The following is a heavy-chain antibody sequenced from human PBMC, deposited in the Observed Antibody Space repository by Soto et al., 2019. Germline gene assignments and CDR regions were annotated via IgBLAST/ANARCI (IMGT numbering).Heavy chain of an antibody. CDR2: ISYDGSNK. V-gene: IGHV3-30*18. J-gene: IGHJ3*02. CDR1: GFTFSFYG. CDR3: AKDLGHGGRGAFDI. D-gene: IGHD7-27*01. Sequence: QVQLVESGGGVVQPGRSLRLSCAASGFTFSFYGMYWVRQAPGKGLEWVAVISYDGSNKYYADSVKGRFTISRDNSKNTLYLKMNSLRAEDTAVYYCAKDLGHGGRGAFDIWGQGTMVTVSS.